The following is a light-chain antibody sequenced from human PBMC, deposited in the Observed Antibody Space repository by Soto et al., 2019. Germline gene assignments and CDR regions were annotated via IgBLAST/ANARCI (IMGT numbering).Light chain of an antibody. V-gene: IGKV1-13*02. CDR3: QKYNSYS. J-gene: IGKJ1*01. CDR1: QCIRTA. CDR2: DAS. Sequence: IQRPKSPSTLSTTGWYRFPIICRASQCIRTALAWYQQKAGEAPKLLIYDASSLESGARSRFSGTGSGTDFTITISSLKHGDFETYYCQKYNSYSFGQGTKVDNK.